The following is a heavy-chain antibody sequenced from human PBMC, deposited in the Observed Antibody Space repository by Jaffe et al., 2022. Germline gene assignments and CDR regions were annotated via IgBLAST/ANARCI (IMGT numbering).Heavy chain of an antibody. CDR3: TSCSGGSCYQHYYYMDV. D-gene: IGHD2-15*01. J-gene: IGHJ6*03. CDR2: IRSKAYGGTT. V-gene: IGHV3-49*04. CDR1: GFTFGDYA. Sequence: EVQLVESGGGLVQPGRSLRLSCTASGFTFGDYAMSWVRQAPGKGLEWVGFIRSKAYGGTTEYAASVKGRFTISRDDSKSIAYLQMNSLKTEDTAVYYCTSCSGGSCYQHYYYMDVWGKGTTVTVSS.